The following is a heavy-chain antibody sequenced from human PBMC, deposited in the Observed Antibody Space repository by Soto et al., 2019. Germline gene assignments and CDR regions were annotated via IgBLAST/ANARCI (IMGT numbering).Heavy chain of an antibody. CDR1: GFTLDDYA. J-gene: IGHJ4*02. D-gene: IGHD5-12*01. CDR3: AKGGWDIVANFDY. V-gene: IGHV3-9*01. CDR2: ISWNSGSI. Sequence: EVQLVESGGGLVQPGRSLRLSCAASGFTLDDYAMHWVRQAPGKGLEWVSGISWNSGSIGYADSVKGRFTISRDNAKNSLYLQMNSLRAEDTALYYCAKGGWDIVANFDYWGQGTLVTVSS.